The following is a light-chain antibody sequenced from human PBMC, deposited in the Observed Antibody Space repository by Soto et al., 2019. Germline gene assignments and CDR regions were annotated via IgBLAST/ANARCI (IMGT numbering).Light chain of an antibody. V-gene: IGKV4-1*01. J-gene: IGKJ2*01. CDR2: RAS. Sequence: DIVMTQSPDSLAVSLGERATINCKSSQSVVYPSNNKNYLTWYQQKPGQPPKLLIYRASTRDSVVPDRFSGSGSGTEFTLTISSLQAEDVAVYYCQQYYDTPYTFGQGTKLEIK. CDR3: QQYYDTPYT. CDR1: QSVVYPSNNKNY.